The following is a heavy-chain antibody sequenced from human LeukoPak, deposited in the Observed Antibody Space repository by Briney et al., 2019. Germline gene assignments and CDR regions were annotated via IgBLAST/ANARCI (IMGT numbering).Heavy chain of an antibody. CDR2: IYYSGST. CDR1: GGSISSGGYY. D-gene: IGHD3-10*01. CDR3: ARDYGSGDGTDAFDI. J-gene: IGHJ3*02. Sequence: PSETLSLTCTVSGGSISSGGYYWSWVRQHPGKGLEWIGYIYYSGSTYYNPSLKSRVTISVDTSKNQFSLKPSSVTAADTAVYYCARDYGSGDGTDAFDIWGQGTMVTVSS. V-gene: IGHV4-31*03.